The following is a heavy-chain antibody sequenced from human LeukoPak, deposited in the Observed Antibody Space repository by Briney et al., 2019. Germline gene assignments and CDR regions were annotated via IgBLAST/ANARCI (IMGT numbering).Heavy chain of an antibody. D-gene: IGHD3-22*01. J-gene: IGHJ5*02. CDR3: ARHSLIGYYDSSGYYYP. CDR1: GGSFSDYS. CDR2: INHSGSI. V-gene: IGHV4-34*01. Sequence: PSETLSLTCAVYGGSFSDYSWSWIRQPPGKGLEWIGEINHSGSITYNPSLKSRVTLSVDTSKNQFSLKLSSVTAADTAVYYCARHSLIGYYDSSGYYYPWGQGTLVTVSS.